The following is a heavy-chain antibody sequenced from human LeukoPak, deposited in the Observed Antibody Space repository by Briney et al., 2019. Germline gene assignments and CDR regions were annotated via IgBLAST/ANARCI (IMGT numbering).Heavy chain of an antibody. CDR2: INHRGNT. CDR3: ARVDDY. CDR1: GGSISSSNW. Sequence: PSETLSLTCAVSGGSISSSNWWSWVRQPPGKGLEWIGEINHRGNTNYNPSLKSRVSISIDTSKNQFSLNLNSVTAADTAVYYCARVDDYWGQGTLVTVSS. V-gene: IGHV4-4*02. J-gene: IGHJ4*02.